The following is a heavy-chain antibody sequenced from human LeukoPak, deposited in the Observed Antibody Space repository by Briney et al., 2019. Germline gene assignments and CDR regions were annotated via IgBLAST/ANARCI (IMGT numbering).Heavy chain of an antibody. V-gene: IGHV3-30*02. Sequence: GGSLRLSCAASGFTFSSYGMHWVRQAPGKGLEWVAFIHYDGSNRYYADSVKGRFTISRDNSKNTLYLQMNSLRAEDTAVYYCAKKQYYFDTNRHHPIDWGQGTLVTVSS. D-gene: IGHD3-22*01. J-gene: IGHJ4*02. CDR1: GFTFSSYG. CDR2: IHYDGSNR. CDR3: AKKQYYFDTNRHHPID.